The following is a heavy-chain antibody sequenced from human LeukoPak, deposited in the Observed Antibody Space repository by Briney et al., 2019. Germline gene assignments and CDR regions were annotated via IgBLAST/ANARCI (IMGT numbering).Heavy chain of an antibody. V-gene: IGHV3-23*01. D-gene: IGHD4-17*01. Sequence: GVSLRLSCAASGFTFDDYAMHWVRQAPGKGLEWVSSITGGHYPTYNTDSVKGRFTISRDNSKNTLYLQMNSLRADDTAVYYCTKDPNGDYVGAFEPWGQGTLVTVSS. J-gene: IGHJ5*02. CDR3: TKDPNGDYVGAFEP. CDR1: GFTFDDYA. CDR2: ITGGHYPT.